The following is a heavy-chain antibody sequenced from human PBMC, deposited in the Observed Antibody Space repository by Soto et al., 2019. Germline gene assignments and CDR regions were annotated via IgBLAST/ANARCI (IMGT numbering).Heavy chain of an antibody. CDR3: ARLSGSYNDRYFDY. V-gene: IGHV4-30-2*01. D-gene: IGHD1-26*01. CDR1: GGSISSGGYS. J-gene: IGHJ4*02. CDR2: IYHSGNT. Sequence: PSETLSLTCAVSGGSISSGGYSWSWIRQPPGKGLEWIGYIYHSGNTYSNPSLKSRLTISVDTSNNQFSLKVKSVTAADTAVYYCARLSGSYNDRYFDYWGQGTLVTVSS.